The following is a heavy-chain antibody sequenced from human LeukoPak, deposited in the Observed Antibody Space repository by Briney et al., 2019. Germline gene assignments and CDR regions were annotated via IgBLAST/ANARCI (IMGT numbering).Heavy chain of an antibody. CDR1: GGSISSYY. V-gene: IGHV4-59*12. CDR3: ARDLTIFGVVHRDY. Sequence: PSETLSLTCTVSGGSISSYYWSWIRQPPGKGLEWIGYIYYSGSTNYNPSLKSRVTISVDTSKNQFSLKLSSVTAADTAVYYCARDLTIFGVVHRDYWGQGTLVTVSS. J-gene: IGHJ4*02. CDR2: IYYSGST. D-gene: IGHD3-3*01.